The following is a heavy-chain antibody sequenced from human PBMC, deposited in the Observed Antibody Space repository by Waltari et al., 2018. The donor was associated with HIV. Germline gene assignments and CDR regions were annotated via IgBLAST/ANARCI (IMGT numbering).Heavy chain of an antibody. J-gene: IGHJ4*02. Sequence: QLVQSGAEAKKPGSSAKVSCKASGRTFSSYANSRARLASGAGLEWMRGINPIFGTANYAQKCQGRVTITADESTSTAYMELSSLRSEDTAVYYCARTCSGGSCNKGGPYFDYWGQGTLVTVSS. CDR2: INPIFGTA. CDR1: GRTFSSYA. CDR3: ARTCSGGSCNKGGPYFDY. D-gene: IGHD2-15*01. V-gene: IGHV1-69*12.